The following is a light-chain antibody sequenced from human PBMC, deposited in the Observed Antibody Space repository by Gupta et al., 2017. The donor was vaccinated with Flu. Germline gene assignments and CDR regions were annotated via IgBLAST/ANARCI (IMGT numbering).Light chain of an antibody. V-gene: IGLV2-23*02. CDR3: CSYIGSSVDV. Sequence: SLTISCAGTSSDLGTYDLVAWYQQYPGKAPQVLIYEVSKRPSGISNRFSGSKSGNTASLTISGVQAEDEADYFCCSYIGSSVDVCGGGTTVTV. CDR1: SSDLGTYDL. CDR2: EVS. J-gene: IGLJ1*01.